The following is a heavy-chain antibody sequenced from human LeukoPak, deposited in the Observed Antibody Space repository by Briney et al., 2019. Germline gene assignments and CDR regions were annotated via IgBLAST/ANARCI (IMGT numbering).Heavy chain of an antibody. Sequence: SETLSLTCTVSDGSISSYYWSWIRQPPGKGLEWIGNIYYSGSTDYNPSLKSRVTISVDTSKNQFSLKVSSVTAADTAVYYCAGDRQDDFWSGNGWFDPWGQGNLVTVSS. CDR1: DGSISSYY. V-gene: IGHV4-59*01. CDR3: AGDRQDDFWSGNGWFDP. CDR2: IYYSGST. J-gene: IGHJ5*02. D-gene: IGHD3-3*01.